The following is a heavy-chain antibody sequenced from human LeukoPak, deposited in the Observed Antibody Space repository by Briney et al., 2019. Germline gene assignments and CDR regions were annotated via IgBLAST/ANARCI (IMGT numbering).Heavy chain of an antibody. Sequence: ASVKVSCKASGGTFSRYAISWVRQAPGQGLEWMGGIIPIFGTANYAQKFQGRVTITTDESTSTAYMELSSLRSEDTAVYYCARGYCSSTSCLFDPWGQGTLVTVSS. CDR3: ARGYCSSTSCLFDP. V-gene: IGHV1-69*05. CDR2: IIPIFGTA. CDR1: GGTFSRYA. J-gene: IGHJ5*02. D-gene: IGHD2-2*01.